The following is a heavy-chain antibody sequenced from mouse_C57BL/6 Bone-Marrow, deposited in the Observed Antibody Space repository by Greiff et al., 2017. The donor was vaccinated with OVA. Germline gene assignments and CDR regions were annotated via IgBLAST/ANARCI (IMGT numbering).Heavy chain of an antibody. V-gene: IGHV1-81*01. J-gene: IGHJ2*01. CDR3: ARHPLYDYAYYFDY. Sequence: VQLQQSGAELARPGASVKLSCKASGYTFTSYGISWVKQRTGQGLEWIGEIYPRSGNTYYNEKFKGKATLTADKSSSTAYMELRSLTSEDSAVYFCARHPLYDYAYYFDYWGQGTTLTVSS. CDR1: GYTFTSYG. D-gene: IGHD2-4*01. CDR2: IYPRSGNT.